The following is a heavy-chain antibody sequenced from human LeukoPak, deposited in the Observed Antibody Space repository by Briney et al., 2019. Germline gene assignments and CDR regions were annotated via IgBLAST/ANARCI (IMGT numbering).Heavy chain of an antibody. CDR2: IYTSGST. J-gene: IGHJ4*02. CDR3: ASNTGTVFDY. CDR1: GGSISSYY. Sequence: SETLSLTCTVSGGSISSYYWSWIRQPAGKGLGWIGRIYTSGSTNYNPSLKSRVTMSVDTSKNQFSLKLSSVTAADTAVYYCASNTGTVFDYWGQGALVTVSS. D-gene: IGHD7-27*01. V-gene: IGHV4-4*07.